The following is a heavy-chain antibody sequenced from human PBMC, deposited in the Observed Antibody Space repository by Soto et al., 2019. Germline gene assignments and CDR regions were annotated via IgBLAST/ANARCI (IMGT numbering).Heavy chain of an antibody. Sequence: TSQTLSLTCTVSGGSISSYYWSWIRQPPGKGLEWIGYIYYSGSTNYNPSLKSRVTISVDTSKNQFSLKLSSVTAADTAVYYCATHDYGDYGGGYYYYYMDVWGKGTTVNVSS. CDR1: GGSISSYY. CDR3: ATHDYGDYGGGYYYYYMDV. D-gene: IGHD4-17*01. CDR2: IYYSGST. J-gene: IGHJ6*03. V-gene: IGHV4-59*01.